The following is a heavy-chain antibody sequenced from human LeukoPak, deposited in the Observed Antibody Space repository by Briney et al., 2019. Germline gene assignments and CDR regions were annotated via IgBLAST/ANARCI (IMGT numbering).Heavy chain of an antibody. CDR2: LYWDEDE. D-gene: IGHD3-10*01. J-gene: IGHJ3*02. Sequence: GPTMVQPTQTLTLTCTFYGFSLSSSGVGVGWVRHPSGQALDRLAILYWDEDERYSPSLQSRLTITKDTYKNQVALTMTNMDPVDTATYYCAHRRPVFPPAFDIWGQGTMVTVSS. CDR3: AHRRPVFPPAFDI. V-gene: IGHV2-5*02. CDR1: GFSLSSSGVG.